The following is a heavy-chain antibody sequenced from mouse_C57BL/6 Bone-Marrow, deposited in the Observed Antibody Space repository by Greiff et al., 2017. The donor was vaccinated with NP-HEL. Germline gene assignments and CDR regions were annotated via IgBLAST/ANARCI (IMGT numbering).Heavy chain of an antibody. V-gene: IGHV1-72*01. CDR3: ARDKVFITTVVAWYFDV. CDR1: GYTFTSYW. J-gene: IGHJ1*03. Sequence: QVQLKQPGAEPVKPGASVKLSCKASGYTFTSYWMHWVKQRPGRGLEWIGRIDPNSGGTKYNEKFKSKATLTVDKPSSTAYMQLSSLTSEDSAVYYCARDKVFITTVVAWYFDVWGTGTTVTVSS. D-gene: IGHD1-1*01. CDR2: IDPNSGGT.